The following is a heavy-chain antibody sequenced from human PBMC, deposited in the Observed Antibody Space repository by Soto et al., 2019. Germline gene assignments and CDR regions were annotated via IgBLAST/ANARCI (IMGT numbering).Heavy chain of an antibody. CDR2: FDPEDGET. CDR1: GYTLTELS. J-gene: IGHJ6*02. V-gene: IGHV1-24*01. CDR3: ATGWDTAMVTPYYYGMDV. D-gene: IGHD5-18*01. Sequence: ASVKVSCKVSGYTLTELSMHWVRQAPGKGLEWMGGFDPEDGETIYAQKFQGRVTMTEDTSTDTAYMELSSLRSEDTAVYYCATGWDTAMVTPYYYGMDVWGQGTTVTVSS.